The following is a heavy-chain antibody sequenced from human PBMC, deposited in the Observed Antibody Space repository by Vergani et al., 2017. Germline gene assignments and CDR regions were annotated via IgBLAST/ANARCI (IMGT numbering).Heavy chain of an antibody. CDR3: AQTRVDYYYYYGMDV. Sequence: QVQLVESGGGVVQPGRSLRLSCAASGFTFSSYGMHWVRQAPGKGLEWVAVISYDGSNNYYADSVKGRFTISRDNSKNTLYLQMNSLRAEDTAVYYCAQTRVDYYYYYGMDVWGQGTTVTVSS. CDR1: GFTFSSYG. D-gene: IGHD2-15*01. CDR2: ISYDGSNN. V-gene: IGHV3-30*03. J-gene: IGHJ6*02.